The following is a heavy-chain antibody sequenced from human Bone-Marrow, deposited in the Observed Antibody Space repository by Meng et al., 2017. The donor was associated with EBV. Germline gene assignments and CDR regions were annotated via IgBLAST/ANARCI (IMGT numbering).Heavy chain of an antibody. J-gene: IGHJ4*02. CDR2: IYYSGST. V-gene: IGHV4-39*07. CDR1: GGSISSSSYY. Sequence: LPLQESGPGLVKPSETLYLTCNGFGGSISSSSYYWGWIRQPPGKGLEWIGSIYYSGSTYYNPSLKSRVTISVDTSKNQFSLKLSSVTAADTAVYYCAREGRYYYDSSGVDYWGQGTLVTVSS. D-gene: IGHD3-22*01. CDR3: AREGRYYYDSSGVDY.